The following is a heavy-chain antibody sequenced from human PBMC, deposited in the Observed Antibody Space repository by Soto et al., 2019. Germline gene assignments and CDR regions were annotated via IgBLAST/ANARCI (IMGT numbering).Heavy chain of an antibody. D-gene: IGHD2-15*01. Sequence: PSETQSLTSAVYGGSCSGYYWSWIRQPPGKGLEWIGEINHSGSTNYNPSLKSRVTISVDTSKNQFSLKLSSVTAADTAVYYCARAYMDRDVVVVAAFPDAFDIWGQGTMVTVS. CDR1: GGSCSGYY. CDR2: INHSGST. CDR3: ARAYMDRDVVVVAAFPDAFDI. J-gene: IGHJ3*02. V-gene: IGHV4-34*01.